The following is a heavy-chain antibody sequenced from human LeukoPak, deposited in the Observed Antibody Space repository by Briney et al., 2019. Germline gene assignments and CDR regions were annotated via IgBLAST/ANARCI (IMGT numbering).Heavy chain of an antibody. CDR2: MNPNSGNT. V-gene: IGHV1-8*02. J-gene: IGHJ4*02. CDR3: ARGPPVMDFDY. CDR1: GYTFTSYG. Sequence: ASVKVSCKASGYTFTSYGISWVRRAPGQGLEWMGWMNPNSGNTGYAQKFQGRVTMTRNTSISTAYMELSSLRSEDTAVYYCARGPPVMDFDYWGQGTLVTVSS.